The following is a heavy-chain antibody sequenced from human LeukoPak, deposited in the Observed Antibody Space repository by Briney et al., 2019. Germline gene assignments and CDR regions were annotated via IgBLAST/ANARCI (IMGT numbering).Heavy chain of an antibody. V-gene: IGHV3-11*03. CDR3: SSGTAADY. Sequence: GGSLRLSCVVSGVPFSDYYMNWIRQAPGKGLEWISYISSTSSYTDYADSVKGRFTISRDNAQNALFLQMNSLRVEDTAVYYCSSGTAADYWGQGTRVAVSS. CDR1: GVPFSDYY. CDR2: ISSTSSYT. D-gene: IGHD3-10*01. J-gene: IGHJ4*02.